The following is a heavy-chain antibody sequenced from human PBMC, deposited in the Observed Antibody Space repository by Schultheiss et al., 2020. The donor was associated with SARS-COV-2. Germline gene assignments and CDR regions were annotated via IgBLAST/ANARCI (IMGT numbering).Heavy chain of an antibody. J-gene: IGHJ4*02. CDR3: ARHGRLPRIYVDF. D-gene: IGHD1-1*01. CDR1: GGSISSSSYY. V-gene: IGHV4-39*01. Sequence: ETLSLTCTVSGGSISSSSYYWGWIRQPPGKGLEWIGIIYYGGSTFYNPSLKSRVTMSVDTSKNQFSLKLSSVTAADTAVYYCARHGRLPRIYVDFWGQGALVTVSS. CDR2: IYYGGST.